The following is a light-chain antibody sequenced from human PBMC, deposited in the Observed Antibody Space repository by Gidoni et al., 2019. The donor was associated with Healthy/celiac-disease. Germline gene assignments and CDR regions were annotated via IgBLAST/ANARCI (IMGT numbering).Light chain of an antibody. CDR1: QSVSSSY. V-gene: IGKV3-20*01. CDR2: GAS. J-gene: IGKJ2*01. CDR3: QQYGSSPYT. Sequence: DMVLTQAPGTLSLSPGERATLSCRASQSVSSSYLAWYQQTPGQAPRLLLYGASSSATGFPDRFSCSGSGTDFTLTISRLEPEDFAVYYCQQYGSSPYTFGQGTKLEIK.